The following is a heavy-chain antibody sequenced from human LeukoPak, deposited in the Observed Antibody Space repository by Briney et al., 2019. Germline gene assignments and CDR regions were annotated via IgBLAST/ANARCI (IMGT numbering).Heavy chain of an antibody. CDR3: ARVPAAIGGFDP. J-gene: IGHJ5*02. CDR1: GGSINSGDYY. D-gene: IGHD2-2*01. Sequence: AQTLSLTCTVSGGSINSGDYYWSWIRQPPGKGLEWIGYIYYSGSTYYNPSLKSRVTISVDASKNQFSLKLSSVTAADTAVYYCARVPAAIGGFDPWGQGTLVTVSS. CDR2: IYYSGST. V-gene: IGHV4-30-4*08.